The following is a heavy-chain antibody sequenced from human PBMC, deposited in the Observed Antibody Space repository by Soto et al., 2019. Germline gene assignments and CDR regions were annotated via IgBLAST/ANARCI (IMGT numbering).Heavy chain of an antibody. D-gene: IGHD3-16*01. J-gene: IGHJ3*02. Sequence: DTLSLTCTVAGGSISSNSYYWGWIRKPPGKGLEWIGSIYYSGSTYYNPSLTSRVTISVDTSKNQFSLKLSSVTAADTALYYCARSYAGYDAFDIWGRGTMVT. CDR2: IYYSGST. CDR3: ARSYAGYDAFDI. V-gene: IGHV4-39*01. CDR1: GGSISSNSYY.